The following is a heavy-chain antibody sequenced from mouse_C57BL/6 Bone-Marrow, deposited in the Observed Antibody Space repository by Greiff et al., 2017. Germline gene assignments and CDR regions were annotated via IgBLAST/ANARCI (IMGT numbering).Heavy chain of an antibody. V-gene: IGHV5-17*01. CDR2: ISSGSSTI. J-gene: IGHJ3*01. Sequence: EVMLVESGGGLVKPGGSLKLSCAASGFTFSDYGMHWVCQAPEKGLEWVAYISSGSSTIYYADTVKGRFTISRDNAKNTLFLQMTSLRSEDTAMYYCAEGHGNFPFAYWGQGTLVTVSA. CDR1: GFTFSDYG. CDR3: AEGHGNFPFAY. D-gene: IGHD2-1*01.